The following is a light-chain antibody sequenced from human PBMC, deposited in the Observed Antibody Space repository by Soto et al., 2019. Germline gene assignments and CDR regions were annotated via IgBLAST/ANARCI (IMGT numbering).Light chain of an antibody. J-gene: IGKJ5*01. V-gene: IGKV1-33*01. CDR2: DAS. Sequence: DIQMTQSPSSLSASVGDRVTITWQASQDINKNLIWYQQKPGKAPKILIYDASDLETGVPSRFSGSGSGTGFTFTISSLQPEDFATYYCQQYESLPLTXGQGTRLEIK. CDR3: QQYESLPLT. CDR1: QDINKN.